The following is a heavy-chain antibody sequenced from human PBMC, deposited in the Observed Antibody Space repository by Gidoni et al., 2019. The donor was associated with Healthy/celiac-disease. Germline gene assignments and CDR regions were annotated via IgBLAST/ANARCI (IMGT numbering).Heavy chain of an antibody. CDR1: GGPISRGGSY. CDR2: IYYSGST. D-gene: IGHD3-3*01. CDR3: ARGFGSTIFGVVIPYYFDY. V-gene: IGHV4-31*03. J-gene: IGHJ4*02. Sequence: QVQLQESGPGLVKPSQTLSLTCTVSGGPISRGGSYWSWIRQHPGKGLEWIGYIYYSGSTYYNPSLKSRVTISVDTSKNQFSLKLSSVTAADTAVYYCARGFGSTIFGVVIPYYFDYWGQGTLVTVSS.